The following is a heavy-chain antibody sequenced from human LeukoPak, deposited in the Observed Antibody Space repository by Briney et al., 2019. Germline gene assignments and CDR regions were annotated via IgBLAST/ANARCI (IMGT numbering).Heavy chain of an antibody. V-gene: IGHV3-30*04. D-gene: IGHD1-26*01. CDR1: GFMFRSYA. CDR3: ARDPQRREFDY. CDR2: IPYDGSNN. Sequence: GSLRLSCSASGFMFRSYAFHWVRQAPGKGLEWVAFIPYDGSNNDYAASVKGRFTISRDNSKSTLYLQMNSLRVDDTAVYYCARDPQRREFDYWGQGTLVTVSS. J-gene: IGHJ4*02.